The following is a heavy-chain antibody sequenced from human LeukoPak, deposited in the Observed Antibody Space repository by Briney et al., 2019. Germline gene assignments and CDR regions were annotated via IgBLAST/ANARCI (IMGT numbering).Heavy chain of an antibody. CDR3: AREGQLGLDN. CDR2: ITLNSGDT. Sequence: ASVKVSCKASGHTFTVHHIHWVRQGPGQGLEWLGWITLNSGDTRYAQKFQGRLTMTSDTSISTGYMELSRLQFDDTAVYYCAREGQLGLDNWGQGTLVTVSS. J-gene: IGHJ1*01. D-gene: IGHD1-1*01. V-gene: IGHV1-2*02. CDR1: GHTFTVHH.